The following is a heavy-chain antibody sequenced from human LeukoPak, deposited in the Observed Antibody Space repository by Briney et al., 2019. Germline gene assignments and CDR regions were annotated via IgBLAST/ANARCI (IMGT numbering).Heavy chain of an antibody. CDR1: GFTFSRYD. V-gene: IGHV3-13*01. J-gene: IGHJ5*02. Sequence: PGGSLRLSCAASGFTFSRYDMHWVRQATGKGLEWVSGIGTAGDTYYAGSVKGRFTISRENAKNSLYLQMNSLTAGDTAVYYCAKVRIAYWFDPWGQGTLVTVSS. CDR3: AKVRIAYWFDP. CDR2: IGTAGDT. D-gene: IGHD6-13*01.